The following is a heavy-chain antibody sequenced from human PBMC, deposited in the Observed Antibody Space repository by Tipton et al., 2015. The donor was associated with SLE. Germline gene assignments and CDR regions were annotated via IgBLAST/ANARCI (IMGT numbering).Heavy chain of an antibody. V-gene: IGHV4-59*11. J-gene: IGHJ4*02. D-gene: IGHD2/OR15-2a*01. CDR1: GGSISSHY. CDR2: IYYSGNT. Sequence: TLSLTCTVPGGSISSHYWSWMRQPPGKGLEWIGSIYYSGNTYYSPYLKSRVTIPVDTSKNQFSLQLGSVTAADTAVYYCARRSITPYFDYWGQGTLVTVSS. CDR3: ARRSITPYFDY.